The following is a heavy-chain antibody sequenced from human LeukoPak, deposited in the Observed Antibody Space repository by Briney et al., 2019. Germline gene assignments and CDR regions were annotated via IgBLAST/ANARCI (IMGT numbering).Heavy chain of an antibody. CDR1: GGSISSYY. D-gene: IGHD5-12*01. Sequence: PSETLSLTCSVSGGSISSYYWSWIRQSPGKGLEWIGYIYYSGSTNYNPSLKSRVTISVDTSKNQFSLKLRSVTAADTAVYYCARSGSGYLRYYFDYWGQGTLVTVSS. CDR3: ARSGSGYLRYYFDY. V-gene: IGHV4-59*12. CDR2: IYYSGST. J-gene: IGHJ4*02.